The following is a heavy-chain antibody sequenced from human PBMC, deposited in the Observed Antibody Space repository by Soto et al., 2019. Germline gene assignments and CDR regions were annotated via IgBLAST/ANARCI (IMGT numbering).Heavy chain of an antibody. D-gene: IGHD2-2*01. CDR1: GGAIITYY. CDR2: IYYSGST. Sequence: PSETLSLTCTVSGGAIITYYWSWIRQPPGKGLEWIGSIYYSGSTNYNPSLKSRVTISVDTSKNQFSLKLSSVTAADTAVYYCTTRGGVPAAIRMDYYYYMDVWGKGTTVTVSS. V-gene: IGHV4-59*08. J-gene: IGHJ6*03. CDR3: TTRGGVPAAIRMDYYYYMDV.